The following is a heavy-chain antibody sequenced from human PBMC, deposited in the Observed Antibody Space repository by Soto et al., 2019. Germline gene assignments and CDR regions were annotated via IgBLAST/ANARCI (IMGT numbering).Heavy chain of an antibody. V-gene: IGHV3-7*01. CDR3: ARTLPNRQLFDS. Sequence: PGGSLRLSCAASGYSISTYWMSWVRQAPGKGLEWVANVKQDGSEEYYVDSVKGRFTISRDNAKNSLYLQMNSLRAEDTAVYYCARTLPNRQLFDSWSQGTLVTVSS. J-gene: IGHJ4*02. D-gene: IGHD1-1*01. CDR2: VKQDGSEE. CDR1: GYSISTYW.